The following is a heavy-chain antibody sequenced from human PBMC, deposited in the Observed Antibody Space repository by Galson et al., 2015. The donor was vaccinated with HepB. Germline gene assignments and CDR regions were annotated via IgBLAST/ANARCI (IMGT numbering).Heavy chain of an antibody. CDR2: IYYSGST. J-gene: IGHJ3*02. V-gene: IGHV4-59*01. CDR1: GGTISSYY. CDR3: ARVVTGTTGDAFDI. Sequence: ETLSLTCTVSGGTISSYYWSWIRQPPGKGLEWIGYIYYSGSTNYNPSLKGRVTISVDTSKNQFSLKLSSVTAADTAVYYCARVVTGTTGDAFDIWGQGTMVTVSS. D-gene: IGHD1-20*01.